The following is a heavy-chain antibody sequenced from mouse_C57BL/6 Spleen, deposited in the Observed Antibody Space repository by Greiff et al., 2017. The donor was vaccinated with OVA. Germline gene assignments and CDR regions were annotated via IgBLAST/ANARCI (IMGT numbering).Heavy chain of an antibody. V-gene: IGHV5-17*01. D-gene: IGHD2-2*01. CDR1: GFTFSDYG. J-gene: IGHJ3*01. CDR2: ISSGSSTI. Sequence: EVQLVESGGGLVKPGGSLKLSCAASGFTFSDYGMHWVRQAPEKGLEWVAYISSGSSTIYYADTVKGRFTISRDNAKNTLFLQMTSLRSEDTAMYYCARWLTFAYWGQGTLVTVSA. CDR3: ARWLTFAY.